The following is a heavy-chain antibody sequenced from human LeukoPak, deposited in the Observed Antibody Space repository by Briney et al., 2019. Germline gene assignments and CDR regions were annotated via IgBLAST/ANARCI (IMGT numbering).Heavy chain of an antibody. CDR3: AGDTYSGRHEYFQH. CDR2: ISSSSSYI. CDR1: GFTFSSYS. V-gene: IGHV3-21*01. D-gene: IGHD1-26*01. J-gene: IGHJ1*01. Sequence: PGGSLRLSCAASGFTFSSYSMNWVRQAPGKGLEWVSSISSSSSYIYYADSVKGRFTISRDNAKNSLYLQMNNLRVEDTAVYYCAGDTYSGRHEYFQHWGQGTLVTVSS.